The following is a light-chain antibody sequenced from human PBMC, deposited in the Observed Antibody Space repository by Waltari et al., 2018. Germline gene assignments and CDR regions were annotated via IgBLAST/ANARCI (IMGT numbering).Light chain of an antibody. J-gene: IGKJ4*01. CDR2: AAS. CDR3: QQSYSTPWLT. CDR1: QRISSY. V-gene: IGKV1-39*01. Sequence: DIQMTQSPSSLSESVGDRVTITCRASQRISSYLNWYQQKPGKAPKLLIYAASSLQSGVPSRFSGSGSGTDFTLTISSLQPEDFATYYCQQSYSTPWLTFGGGTKVEIK.